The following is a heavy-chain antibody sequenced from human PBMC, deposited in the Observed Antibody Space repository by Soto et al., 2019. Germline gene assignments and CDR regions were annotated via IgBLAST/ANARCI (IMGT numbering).Heavy chain of an antibody. D-gene: IGHD3-22*01. CDR2: TNHRGST. V-gene: IGHV4-38-2*01. Sequence: SETLSLTCAATGDFISSGYKRGWLFQPPGTGLELLVRTNHRGSTYYNQAIKSRVTISVDTSKNHFSLKLNSATTADTAVYYCARNSGQNPDYYDSLGSAIVFGILRQGTMAT. CDR1: GDFISSGYK. J-gene: IGHJ3*02. CDR3: ARNSGQNPDYYDSLGSAIVFGI.